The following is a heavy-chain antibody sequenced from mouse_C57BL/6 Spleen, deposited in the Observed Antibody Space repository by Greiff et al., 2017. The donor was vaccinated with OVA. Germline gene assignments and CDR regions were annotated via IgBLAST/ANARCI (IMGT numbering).Heavy chain of an antibody. Sequence: QLQQPGAELVKPGASVKLSCKASGYTFTRYWMHWVKQRPGRGLEWIGRIDPNSGGTKYNEKFKSKATLTVDKPSSTAYMQLSSLTSEDSAVYYCARSRITTVVANWYFDVWGTGTTVTVSS. J-gene: IGHJ1*03. D-gene: IGHD1-1*01. CDR1: GYTFTRYW. CDR3: ARSRITTVVANWYFDV. CDR2: IDPNSGGT. V-gene: IGHV1-72*01.